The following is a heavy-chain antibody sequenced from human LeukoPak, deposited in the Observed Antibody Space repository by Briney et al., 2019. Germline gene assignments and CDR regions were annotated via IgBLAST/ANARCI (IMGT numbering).Heavy chain of an antibody. CDR1: GYTFTSYG. CDR3: ARAVGGYDFWSGYYLSLDDAFDI. Sequence: ASVKVSCKASGYTFTSYGISWVRQAPGQGLEWMGWISAYSGNTNYAQKLQGRVTMTTDTSTSTAYMELRSLRSDDTAVYYCARAVGGYDFWSGYYLSLDDAFDIWGQGTMVTVSS. D-gene: IGHD3-3*01. CDR2: ISAYSGNT. V-gene: IGHV1-18*01. J-gene: IGHJ3*02.